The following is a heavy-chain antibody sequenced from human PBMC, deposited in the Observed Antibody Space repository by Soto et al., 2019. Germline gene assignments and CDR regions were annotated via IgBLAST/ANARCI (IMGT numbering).Heavy chain of an antibody. J-gene: IGHJ4*02. V-gene: IGHV3-23*01. CDR1: GCSFSNFA. D-gene: IGHD4-17*01. CDR2: IGGNGDIT. Sequence: VGSLRLSCRASGCSFSNFALTWVRQAPGKGLEWVSSIGGNGDITHYADPLKGRFTISRDNSRNTLFLHMNSLRADDTAVYYCAKDPNGDYAGAFDSWGQGTLVTVSS. CDR3: AKDPNGDYAGAFDS.